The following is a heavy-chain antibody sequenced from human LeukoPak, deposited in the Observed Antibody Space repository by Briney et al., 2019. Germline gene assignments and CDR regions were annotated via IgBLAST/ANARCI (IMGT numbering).Heavy chain of an antibody. V-gene: IGHV3-20*04. CDR3: AREGRWELLMGYYYMDV. CDR2: INWNGGNT. D-gene: IGHD1-26*01. J-gene: IGHJ6*03. CDR1: GFTFDDYG. Sequence: GGSLRLSCAASGFTFDDYGMSWVRQAPGKGLEWVSGINWNGGNTGYADSVKGRFTISRDNAKNSLYLQMNSLRAEDTALYYCAREGRWELLMGYYYMDVWAKGPRSPSP.